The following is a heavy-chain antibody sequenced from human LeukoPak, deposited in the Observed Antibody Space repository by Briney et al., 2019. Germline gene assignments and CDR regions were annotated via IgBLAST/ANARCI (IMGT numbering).Heavy chain of an antibody. CDR1: GFTFSSYA. CDR3: AKQDIRSSAWYD. V-gene: IGHV3-23*01. J-gene: IGHJ4*02. CDR2: ISDSGGNT. D-gene: IGHD6-19*01. Sequence: HGGSLRLSCAASGFTFSSYAMSWVRQAPGQGLEWVSAISDSGGNTYYADSVKGRFTISRDNSKNTLYLQMNSLRAEDTAVYYCAKQDIRSSAWYDWGQGTLVTVSS.